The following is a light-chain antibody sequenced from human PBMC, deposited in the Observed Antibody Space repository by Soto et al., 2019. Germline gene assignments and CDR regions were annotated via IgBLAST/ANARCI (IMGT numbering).Light chain of an antibody. V-gene: IGLV1-51*01. CDR1: SSNIGNNY. CDR3: ATWDSSLSAGV. CDR2: DNN. J-gene: IGLJ2*01. Sequence: QSVLTQPPSVSAAPVQKVTISCSGSSSNIGNNYVSWYQQLPGTAPKLLIYDNNERPSGIPDRFSGSKSGTSATLGITGLQTGDEADYYCATWDSSLSAGVFGGGTKVTVL.